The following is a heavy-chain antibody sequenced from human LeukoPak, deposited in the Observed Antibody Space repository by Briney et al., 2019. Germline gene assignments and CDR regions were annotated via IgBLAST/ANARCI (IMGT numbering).Heavy chain of an antibody. J-gene: IGHJ3*01. D-gene: IGHD4-23*01. CDR3: ARKRWADAFDV. Sequence: GESLQISCQASGYHFSNYWIGWVRPVPGKGLEWMGLIYGGDSDTRYNPSFQGHVRISADKSLVTAYLQWNRLKASGTAMYYCARKRWADAFDVWGQGTMVTVSS. CDR1: GYHFSNYW. CDR2: IYGGDSDT. V-gene: IGHV5-51*01.